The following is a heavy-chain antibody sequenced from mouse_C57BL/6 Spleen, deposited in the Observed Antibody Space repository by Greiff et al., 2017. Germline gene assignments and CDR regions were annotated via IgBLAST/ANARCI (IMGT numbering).Heavy chain of an antibody. J-gene: IGHJ4*01. V-gene: IGHV1-4*01. CDR2: INPSSGYT. Sequence: QVQLQQSGAELARPGASVKMSCKASGYTFTSYTMHWVKQRPGQGLEWIGYINPSSGYTKYNQKFKDKATLTADKSSSTAYMQLSSLTSEDSAVYYCAIMGGNYYGNYGDAMDYWGQGTSVTVSS. CDR1: GYTFTSYT. CDR3: AIMGGNYYGNYGDAMDY. D-gene: IGHD2-1*01.